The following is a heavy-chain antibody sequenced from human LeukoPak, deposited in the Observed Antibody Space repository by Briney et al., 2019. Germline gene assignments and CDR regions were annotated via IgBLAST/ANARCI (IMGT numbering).Heavy chain of an antibody. CDR3: ARDVGGPGSH. CDR1: GFTFSRYW. Sequence: GESLRLSCAASGFTFSRYWMHWVRQAPGEGLVWVSRIDEHGTTIDYADSVRDRFTISRDNAKNTLYLHMNSLRAEDTAMYYCARDVGGPGSHCGQGSLVTVSS. V-gene: IGHV3-74*01. D-gene: IGHD3-10*01. J-gene: IGHJ4*02. CDR2: IDEHGTTI.